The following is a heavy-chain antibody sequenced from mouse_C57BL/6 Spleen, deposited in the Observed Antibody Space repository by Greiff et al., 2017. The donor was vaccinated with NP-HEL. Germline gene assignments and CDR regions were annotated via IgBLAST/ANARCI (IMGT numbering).Heavy chain of an antibody. CDR2: INPSSGYT. Sequence: VQLQQSGAELARPGASVKMSCKASGYTFTSYTMHWVKQRPGQGLEWIGYINPSSGYTKYNQKFKDKATLTADKSSSTAYMQLSSLTSEDSAVYYCARGDYGNPYCDYWGQGTTLTAAS. CDR1: GYTFTSYT. CDR3: ARGDYGNPYCDY. V-gene: IGHV1-4*01. D-gene: IGHD2-1*01. J-gene: IGHJ2*01.